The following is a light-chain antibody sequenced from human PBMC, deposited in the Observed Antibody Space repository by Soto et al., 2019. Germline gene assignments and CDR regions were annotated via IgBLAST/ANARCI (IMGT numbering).Light chain of an antibody. CDR1: QGISSH. V-gene: IGKV1-9*01. CDR3: QQVHSPPLT. Sequence: DIQLTQSPSFVSASVGATISITCRASQGISSHLAWYQQSPGKAPKLLIYVASTLQSGVPSRFSGRGSGTEFTLTISSLQPEDFATYYCQQVHSPPLTFGQGTRLEIQ. J-gene: IGKJ5*01. CDR2: VAS.